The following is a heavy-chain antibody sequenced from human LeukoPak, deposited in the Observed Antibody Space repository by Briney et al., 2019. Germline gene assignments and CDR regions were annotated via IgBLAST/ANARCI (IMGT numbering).Heavy chain of an antibody. CDR1: GFTVSSNY. J-gene: IGHJ4*02. CDR3: AGDEWQSSGQIQN. D-gene: IGHD3-22*01. Sequence: GGSLRLSCAASGFTVSSNYMSWVRQAPGKGLEWVSVIYSGGSTYYADSVKGRFTISRDNSKNTLYLQMNSLRAEDTAVYYCAGDEWQSSGQIQNWGQGTLVTVSS. V-gene: IGHV3-66*01. CDR2: IYSGGST.